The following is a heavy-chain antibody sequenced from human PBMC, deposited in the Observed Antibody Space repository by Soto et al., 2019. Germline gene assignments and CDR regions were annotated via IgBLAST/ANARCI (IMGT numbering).Heavy chain of an antibody. V-gene: IGHV1-2*04. CDR1: GYSFTDYH. CDR2: INPKSGGT. D-gene: IGHD2-8*01. CDR3: ARGDSTDCSNGVCSFFYNHDMDV. Sequence: QVQLVQSGAEVKKPGASVKVSCKASGYSFTDYHIHWVRQAPGQGLEWLGRINPKSGGTSTAQKFQGWVTMTTDTSISTASMELTRLTSDETAIYYCARGDSTDCSNGVCSFFYNHDMDVW. J-gene: IGHJ6*01.